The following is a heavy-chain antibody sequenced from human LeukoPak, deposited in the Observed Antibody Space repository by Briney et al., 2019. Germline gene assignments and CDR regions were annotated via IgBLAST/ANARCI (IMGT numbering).Heavy chain of an antibody. CDR3: ERDRWQQLVDWYFDY. V-gene: IGHV3-30*04. CDR2: ISYDGSNK. Sequence: GVSLRLFCAASGFTFSSYAMHWVRQAPGKGLEWVAVISYDGSNKYYADSVKGRFTISRDNSKNTLYLQMNSLRAEDTAVYYCERDRWQQLVDWYFDYWGQGTLVTVSS. CDR1: GFTFSSYA. J-gene: IGHJ4*02. D-gene: IGHD6-13*01.